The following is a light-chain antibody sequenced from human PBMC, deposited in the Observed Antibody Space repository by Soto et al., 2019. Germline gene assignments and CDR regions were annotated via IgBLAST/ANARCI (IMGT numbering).Light chain of an antibody. CDR3: SSYTSTNTPVV. CDR1: SSDVGGYNY. J-gene: IGLJ2*01. CDR2: EVS. Sequence: QSVLTQPASVSGSPGQTITISCTGTSSDVGGYNYVSWYQHNPGKAPKLLTYEVSNRPSGVSDRFSGSKSDNMASLIISGLQAEDEADYYCSSYTSTNTPVVFGGGTKVTVL. V-gene: IGLV2-14*01.